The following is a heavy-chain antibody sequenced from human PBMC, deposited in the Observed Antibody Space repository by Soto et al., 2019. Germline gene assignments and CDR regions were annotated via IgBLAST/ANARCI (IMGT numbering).Heavy chain of an antibody. V-gene: IGHV4-39*01. D-gene: IGHD1-26*01. CDR3: ATQEVGGTYVYTFDP. CDR1: GVSITSSRYY. CDR2: IYYSGST. Sequence: PSETLSLTCTVSGVSITSSRYYWGWIRQPPGKGLEWIGSIYYSGSTYYNPSLKSRVTISVDTSKNQFSLKLSSVTAADTAVYYCATQEVGGTYVYTFDPWGQGTLVTVSS. J-gene: IGHJ5*02.